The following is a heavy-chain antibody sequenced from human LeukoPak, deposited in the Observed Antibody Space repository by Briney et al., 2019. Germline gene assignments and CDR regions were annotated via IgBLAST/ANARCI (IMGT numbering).Heavy chain of an antibody. CDR2: INPNSGGT. CDR1: GHTFTGYY. J-gene: IGHJ4*02. Sequence: ASVKVSCKASGHTFTGYYMHWVRQAPGQGLEWMGWINPNSGGTNYAQKFQGRVTMTRDTSISTAYMELSRLRSDDTAVYYCARDFRRCSSSWYLGDYWGQGTLVTVSS. D-gene: IGHD6-13*01. CDR3: ARDFRRCSSSWYLGDY. V-gene: IGHV1-2*02.